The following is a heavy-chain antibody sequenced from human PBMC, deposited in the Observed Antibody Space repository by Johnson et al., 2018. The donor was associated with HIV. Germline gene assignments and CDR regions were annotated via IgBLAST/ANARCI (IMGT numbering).Heavy chain of an antibody. J-gene: IGHJ3*02. CDR2: ISSSGSTI. V-gene: IGHV3-11*04. CDR1: GFTLSDYY. CDR3: AREHAEVRYGSNTRGAFDI. D-gene: IGHD3-10*01. Sequence: VQLVESGGGLVKPGGSLRLSCAASGFTLSDYYMSWIRQAPGKGLEWVSYISSSGSTIYYADSVKGRFTISRANAENSLYLQMNSLRAEEPAVYYCAREHAEVRYGSNTRGAFDIWGQGTMVTVSS.